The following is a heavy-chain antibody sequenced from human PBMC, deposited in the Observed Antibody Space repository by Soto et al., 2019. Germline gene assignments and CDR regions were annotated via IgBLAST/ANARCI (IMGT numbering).Heavy chain of an antibody. V-gene: IGHV5-10-1*01. D-gene: IGHD5-18*01. CDR2: IDPSDSYT. J-gene: IGHJ6*02. CDR1: GYSFTSYW. CDR3: ARSAVQNAAPEVEENIKLWKNGMDV. Sequence: GESLKISCKGSGYSFTSYWISWVRQMPGKGLEWMGRIDPSDSYTNYSPSFQGHVTISADKSISTAYLQWSSLKASDTAMYYCARSAVQNAAPEVEENIKLWKNGMDVWGQGITVNVS.